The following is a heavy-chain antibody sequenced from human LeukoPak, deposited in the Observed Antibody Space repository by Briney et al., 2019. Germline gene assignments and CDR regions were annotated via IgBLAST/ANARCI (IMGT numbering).Heavy chain of an antibody. CDR3: ARDYDFWSDIDY. J-gene: IGHJ4*02. D-gene: IGHD3-3*01. Sequence: GGSLRLSCAASGFTFSSYSMNWVRQAPGKGLEWVSSISSSSSYIYYADSVKGRFTISRDNAKNSLYLEMNSLRAEDTAVYYCARDYDFWSDIDYWGQGTLVTVSS. CDR1: GFTFSSYS. V-gene: IGHV3-21*04. CDR2: ISSSSSYI.